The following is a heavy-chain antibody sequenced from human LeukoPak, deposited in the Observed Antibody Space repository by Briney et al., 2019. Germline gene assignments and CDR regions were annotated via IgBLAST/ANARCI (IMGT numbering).Heavy chain of an antibody. CDR2: IYHSGST. Sequence: SETLSLTCTVSGGSISSSNYYWGWIRQSPGKGLEWIGSIYHSGSTYYNSSLKSRVTISVDTSKNQFSLKLSSVTAADTAVYYCGIQMVYAFDYWGQGTLVTVSS. CDR1: GGSISSSNYY. D-gene: IGHD2-8*01. V-gene: IGHV4-39*01. J-gene: IGHJ4*02. CDR3: GIQMVYAFDY.